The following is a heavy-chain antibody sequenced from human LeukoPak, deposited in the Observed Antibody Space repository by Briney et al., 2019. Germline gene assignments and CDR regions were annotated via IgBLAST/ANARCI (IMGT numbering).Heavy chain of an antibody. CDR1: GFTFSSYG. D-gene: IGHD3-22*01. Sequence: TEGSLRLSCAASGFTFSSYGMHWVRQAPGQGLEWMGWINPNSGGTNYAQKFQGRVTMTRDTSISTAYMELSRLRSDDTAVYYCARDGDYYYDSSGYYYVSWGQGTLVTVSS. CDR2: INPNSGGT. CDR3: ARDGDYYYDSSGYYYVS. J-gene: IGHJ4*02. V-gene: IGHV1-2*02.